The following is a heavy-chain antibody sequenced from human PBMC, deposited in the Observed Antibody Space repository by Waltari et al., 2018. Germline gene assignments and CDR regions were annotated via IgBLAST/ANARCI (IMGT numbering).Heavy chain of an antibody. Sequence: QVQFLQSGAEVKKPGASVKVSCRASGYTFSRYSIHWVRQAPGQGLEWMGIINPRGGTTTYAQKFQGRVTMTTDTSTSTVYLEVTSLRSEDTAVYFCARDRASCYDYWGQGTLVTVSS. CDR3: ARDRASCYDY. CDR1: GYTFSRYS. J-gene: IGHJ4*02. V-gene: IGHV1-46*01. CDR2: INPRGGTT. D-gene: IGHD2-2*01.